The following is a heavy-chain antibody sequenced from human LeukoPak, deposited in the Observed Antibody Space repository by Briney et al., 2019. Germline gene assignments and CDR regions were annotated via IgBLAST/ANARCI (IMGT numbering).Heavy chain of an antibody. D-gene: IGHD3-3*01. V-gene: IGHV3-23*01. Sequence: VGSLRLSCVASGFTFSTYAMSWVRQAPGKGLEWVSSISSSGGGTYYADSVKGRFTISRDNSKNTLYLQMNSLRAEDTAVYYCAKAGASYYDFWSGYWYFDYWGQGTLVTVSS. J-gene: IGHJ4*02. CDR2: ISSSGGGT. CDR3: AKAGASYYDFWSGYWYFDY. CDR1: GFTFSTYA.